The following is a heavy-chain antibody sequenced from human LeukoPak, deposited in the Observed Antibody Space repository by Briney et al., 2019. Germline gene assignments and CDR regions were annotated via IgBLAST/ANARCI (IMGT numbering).Heavy chain of an antibody. D-gene: IGHD1-14*01. J-gene: IGHJ4*02. V-gene: IGHV3-23*01. Sequence: GGSLRLSCAGSGFTFSSYPMSWVRQAPGKGLQWVSAISNGGGTAYYADSVEGRFTISRDNPKSKLYLQMDSLRAEDTAIYYCAARPRMPPRFDFWGLGTLVTVSS. CDR2: ISNGGGTA. CDR1: GFTFSSYP. CDR3: AARPRMPPRFDF.